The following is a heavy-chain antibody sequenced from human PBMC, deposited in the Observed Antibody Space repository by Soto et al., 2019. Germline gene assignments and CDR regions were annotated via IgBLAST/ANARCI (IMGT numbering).Heavy chain of an antibody. D-gene: IGHD3-10*01. CDR1: GGSISSYY. Sequence: QVQLQESGPGLVKPSETLSLSCTVSGGSISSYYWSWFRPSPGKRMEWIGYVHHSWASSYNPSLQSRVARSLDTSKSQFSLKVTSVTATDTAVYYCARQGFGPLHGLVDVWGQGTTVTVSS. J-gene: IGHJ6*02. V-gene: IGHV4-59*08. CDR2: VHHSWAS. CDR3: ARQGFGPLHGLVDV.